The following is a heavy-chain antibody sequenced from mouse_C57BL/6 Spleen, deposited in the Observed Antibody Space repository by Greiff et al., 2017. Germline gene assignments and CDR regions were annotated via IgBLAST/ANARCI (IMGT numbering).Heavy chain of an antibody. V-gene: IGHV2-2*01. CDR2: IWSGGST. CDR3: ARSSPYYSFDY. Sequence: VQLQQSGPGLVQPSQSLSITCTVSGFSLTSYGVHWVRQSPGKGLEWLGVIWSGGSTDYNAAFISRLSISKDNSKSQVFFKMNSLQADDTAIYYCARSSPYYSFDYGGQGTTLTVAS. J-gene: IGHJ2*01. CDR1: GFSLTSYG. D-gene: IGHD2-10*01.